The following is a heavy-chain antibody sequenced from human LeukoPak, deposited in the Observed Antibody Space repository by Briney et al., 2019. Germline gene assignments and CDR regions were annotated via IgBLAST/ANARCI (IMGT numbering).Heavy chain of an antibody. CDR2: INHSGST. J-gene: IGHJ4*02. CDR1: GGSFSGYY. D-gene: IGHD5-12*01. V-gene: IGHV4-34*01. CDR3: ASDSGYDEIDY. Sequence: PSETLSLTCAVYGGSFSGYYWSWIRQPPGKGLEWSGEINHSGSTNYNPSLKSRVTISVDTSKNQFSLKLSSVTAADTAVYYCASDSGYDEIDYWGQGTLVTVSS.